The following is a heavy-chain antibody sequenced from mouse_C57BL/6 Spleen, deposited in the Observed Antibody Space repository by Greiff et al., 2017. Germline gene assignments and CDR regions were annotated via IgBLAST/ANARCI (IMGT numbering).Heavy chain of an antibody. V-gene: IGHV5-17*01. Sequence: VQLQQSGGGLVKPGGSLKLSCAASGFTFSDYGMHWVRQAPEKGLEWVAYISSGSSTIYYADTVKGRFTISRDNAKNTLFLQMTSLRSEDTAMYYCARRDGYPYYAMDYWGQGTSVTVSS. J-gene: IGHJ4*01. CDR3: ARRDGYPYYAMDY. CDR1: GFTFSDYG. CDR2: ISSGSSTI. D-gene: IGHD2-3*01.